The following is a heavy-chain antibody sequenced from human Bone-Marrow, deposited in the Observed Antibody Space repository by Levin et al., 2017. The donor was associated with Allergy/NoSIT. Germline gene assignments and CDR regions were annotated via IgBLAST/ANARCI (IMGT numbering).Heavy chain of an antibody. Sequence: PAGGSLRLSCDDPGFTFRSNGIHWVRQAPGKGLEWLATISNSGINEYYADSVKGRITISRDNSKNTVYLQLSSLRAEDTATYYCARGHCSTTSCGAFDTWGQGTLVTVSS. CDR2: ISNSGINE. CDR3: ARGHCSTTSCGAFDT. V-gene: IGHV3-30*03. D-gene: IGHD2-2*01. J-gene: IGHJ4*02. CDR1: GFTFRSNG.